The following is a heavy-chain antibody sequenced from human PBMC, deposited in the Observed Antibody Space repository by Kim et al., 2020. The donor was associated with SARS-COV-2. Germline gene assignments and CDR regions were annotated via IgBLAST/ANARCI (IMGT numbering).Heavy chain of an antibody. Sequence: ASVKVSCKASGYTFIDYYLQWVRQAPGQGLEWVGRLNPKSGDTDYARKVQGRVARARDTSSSTAYMELSRLTSNDTAVYYCARGTSDYGNWLDPWGQGTLVTVSS. J-gene: IGHJ5*02. CDR1: GYTFIDYY. V-gene: IGHV1-2*06. CDR2: LNPKSGDT. CDR3: ARGTSDYGNWLDP. D-gene: IGHD3-16*01.